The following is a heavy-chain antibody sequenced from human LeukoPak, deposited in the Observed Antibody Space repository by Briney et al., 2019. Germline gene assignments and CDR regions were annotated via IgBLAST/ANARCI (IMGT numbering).Heavy chain of an antibody. CDR3: ARVNGWDFDY. V-gene: IGHV4-39*07. D-gene: IGHD6-19*01. CDR2: INHSGST. Sequence: SETLSLTCTVSGGSISSSSYYWSWIRQPPGKGLEWIGEINHSGSTNYNPSLKSRVTISVDTSKNQFSLKLSSVTAADTAVYYCARVNGWDFDYWGQGTLVTVSS. J-gene: IGHJ4*02. CDR1: GGSISSSSYY.